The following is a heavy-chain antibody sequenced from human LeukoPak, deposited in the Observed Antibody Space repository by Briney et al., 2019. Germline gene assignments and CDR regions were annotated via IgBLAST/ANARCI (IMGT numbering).Heavy chain of an antibody. CDR2: INHSGGT. Sequence: PSETLSLTCTVSGASINSYYWSWIRQPPGKGLELIGSINHSGGTYYNPSLKSRVTISVDTSKNQFSLKLNSVNPEDTAVYYCARVGGGSDPYYAMDVWGQGTTVTVSS. V-gene: IGHV4-4*09. CDR3: ARVGGGSDPYYAMDV. CDR1: GASINSYY. J-gene: IGHJ6*02. D-gene: IGHD2-15*01.